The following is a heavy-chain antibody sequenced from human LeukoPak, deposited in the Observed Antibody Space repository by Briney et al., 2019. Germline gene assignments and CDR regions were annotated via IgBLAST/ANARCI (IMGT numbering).Heavy chain of an antibody. D-gene: IGHD3-3*01. J-gene: IGHJ6*03. CDR3: AKDRSSRYDFWSGSFSHYYYYYMDV. V-gene: IGHV3-23*01. CDR2: ISGGSA. CDR1: GFTFSSYA. Sequence: PGGSLRLSCAASGFTFSSYAMSWVRQAPGKGPEWVSAISGGSADYADSVKGRFSISIDNSKNTLYLQMNSLRAEDTAVYYCAKDRSSRYDFWSGSFSHYYYYYMDVWGKGTTVTVSS.